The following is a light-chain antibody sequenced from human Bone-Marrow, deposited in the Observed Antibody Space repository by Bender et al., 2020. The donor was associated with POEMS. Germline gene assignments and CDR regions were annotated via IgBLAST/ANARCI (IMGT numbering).Light chain of an antibody. J-gene: IGLJ1*01. CDR3: QVWDSSSDHHV. Sequence: SYVLTQPPSVSVAPGQTARITCGGTNIESKSVHWYQQKPGQAPVLVVYGDFDRPSGIPERLSGSNSGNMATLTISKVEAGDEADYYCQVWDSSSDHHVFGTGTKVTVL. V-gene: IGLV3-21*02. CDR2: GDF. CDR1: NIESKS.